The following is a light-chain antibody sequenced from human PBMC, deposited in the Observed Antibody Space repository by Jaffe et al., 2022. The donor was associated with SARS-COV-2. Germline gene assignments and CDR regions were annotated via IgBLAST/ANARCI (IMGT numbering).Light chain of an antibody. Sequence: QSALTQPASVSGSPGQSITISCTGTSYDIGIYNYVSWYQHHPGKAPKLMIYDVTDRPSGVSNRFSGSKSGNTASLTISGLQAEDEADYYCSSYTSTSTRVFGTGTKVTVL. CDR3: SSYTSTSTRV. CDR1: SYDIGIYNY. CDR2: DVT. J-gene: IGLJ1*01. V-gene: IGLV2-14*03.